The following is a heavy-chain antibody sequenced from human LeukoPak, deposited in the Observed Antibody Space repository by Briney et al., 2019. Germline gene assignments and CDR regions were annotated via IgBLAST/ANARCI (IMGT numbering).Heavy chain of an antibody. D-gene: IGHD1-26*01. CDR3: ARGDPKGSYLYWYFDL. Sequence: ETLSLTCAVYGGSFSGYYWSWIRQPPGKGLEWIGEINHSGSTNYNPSLKSRVTISVDTSKNQFSLKLSSVTAADTAVYYCARGDPKGSYLYWYFDLWGRGTLVTVSS. CDR1: GGSFSGYY. CDR2: INHSGST. J-gene: IGHJ2*01. V-gene: IGHV4-34*01.